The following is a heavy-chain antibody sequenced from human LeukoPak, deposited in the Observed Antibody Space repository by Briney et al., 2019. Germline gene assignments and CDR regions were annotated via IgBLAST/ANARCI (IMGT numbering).Heavy chain of an antibody. D-gene: IGHD6-19*01. V-gene: IGHV1-2*02. Sequence: ASVKVSCKASGYTFTGYYMHWVRQAPGQGLEWMGWINPNSGGTNYAQKFQDRVTMTRDTSITTAYMDMSRLRSDDTAVYYSSDWYFDYWGQGTLVTVPS. CDR2: INPNSGGT. CDR1: GYTFTGYY. CDR3: SDWYFDY. J-gene: IGHJ4*02.